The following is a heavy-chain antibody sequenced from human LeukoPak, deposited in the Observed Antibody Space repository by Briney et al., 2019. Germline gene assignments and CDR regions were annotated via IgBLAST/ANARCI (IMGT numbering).Heavy chain of an antibody. J-gene: IGHJ1*01. Sequence: ASVKVSCKASGYTFTGYYMHWVRQAPGQGLEWMGWINPNSGGTNYAQKFQGRVTMTRDTSISTAYMELSRLRSDDTAVYYCARQYSSSFRYFQHWGQGTLVTVSS. CDR1: GYTFTGYY. CDR3: ARQYSSSFRYFQH. CDR2: INPNSGGT. V-gene: IGHV1-2*02. D-gene: IGHD6-6*01.